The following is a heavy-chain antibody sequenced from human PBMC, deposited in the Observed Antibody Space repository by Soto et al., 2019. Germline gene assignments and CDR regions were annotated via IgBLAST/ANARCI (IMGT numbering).Heavy chain of an antibody. V-gene: IGHV4-39*01. CDR1: GGSISSSSYY. Sequence: QLQLQESGPGLVKPSETLSLTCTVSGGSISSSSYYSGWIRQPPGKGLEWIGSIYYSGSTYYNPSLKSRVTISVDTSKNQFSLKRSSVTAADPAVYYCARILSVQEDHWGQGTLVTVSS. D-gene: IGHD2-15*01. J-gene: IGHJ4*02. CDR3: ARILSVQEDH. CDR2: IYYSGST.